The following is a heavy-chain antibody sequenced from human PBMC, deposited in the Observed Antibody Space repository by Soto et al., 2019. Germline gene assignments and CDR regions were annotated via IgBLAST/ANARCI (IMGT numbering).Heavy chain of an antibody. Sequence: ASVKVSCKASGGTFSSYAISWVRQAPGQGLEWMGGIIPIFGTANYAQKFQGRVTITADKSTSTAYMELSSLRSEDTAVYYCARDDIVVVTATAAYYYYGMDVWGQGTTGTVSS. D-gene: IGHD2-21*02. J-gene: IGHJ6*02. CDR3: ARDDIVVVTATAAYYYYGMDV. V-gene: IGHV1-69*06. CDR1: GGTFSSYA. CDR2: IIPIFGTA.